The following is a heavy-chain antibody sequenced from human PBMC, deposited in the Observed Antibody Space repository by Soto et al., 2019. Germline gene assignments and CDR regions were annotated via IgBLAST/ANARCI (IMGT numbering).Heavy chain of an antibody. CDR1: GYTFTTYW. CDR3: ARRALAEKYSTSWKHFDY. V-gene: IGHV5-51*01. J-gene: IGHJ4*02. Sequence: GESLKISCKGSGYTFTTYWIAWVRQMPGKGLEWMGIIYPGDSDTRYSPSFQGQVTISADKSISTAYLQWSSLKASDTAMYYCARRALAEKYSTSWKHFDYWGQGSLVTVSS. D-gene: IGHD6-13*01. CDR2: IYPGDSDT.